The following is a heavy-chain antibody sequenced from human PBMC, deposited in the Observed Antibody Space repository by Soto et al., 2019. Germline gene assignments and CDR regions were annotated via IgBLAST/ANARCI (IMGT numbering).Heavy chain of an antibody. CDR2: VMPIFAAP. D-gene: IGHD2-15*01. CDR1: GGTISTNV. CDR3: ATGDLYCSGGSCYPDD. Sequence: QVQLMQSGAEVKKPGSSVKVSCKASGGTISTNVISWVRQAPGQGLEWMGEVMPIFAAPNNAQKFQGRLTITADTSTTTVYMELRSMTSEDTAVYFCATGDLYCSGGSCYPDDWGQGTLVIGSS. V-gene: IGHV1-69*06. J-gene: IGHJ4*02.